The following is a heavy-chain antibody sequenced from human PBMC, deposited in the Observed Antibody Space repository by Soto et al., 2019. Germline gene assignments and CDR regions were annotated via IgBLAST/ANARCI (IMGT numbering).Heavy chain of an antibody. Sequence: AESLTLSCAASGFSFTTYVMHWVRQAPGKGLEWVAVISHDGSYKYYGDAVKGRFTTSRDTPKNAVYLEMNSLRPEDTAVYYCTEGLLAIGGTTQRHDAFNIWGQGTMVTVSS. J-gene: IGHJ3*02. CDR3: TEGLLAIGGTTQRHDAFNI. V-gene: IGHV3-30*18. CDR1: GFSFTTYV. D-gene: IGHD1-7*01. CDR2: ISHDGSYK.